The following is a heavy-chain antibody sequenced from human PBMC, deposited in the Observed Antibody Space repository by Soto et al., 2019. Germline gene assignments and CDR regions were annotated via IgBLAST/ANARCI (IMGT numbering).Heavy chain of an antibody. CDR1: GFTFSSYA. V-gene: IGHV3-23*01. CDR2: ISGSGGST. J-gene: IGHJ5*02. Sequence: GGSLRLSCAASGFTFSSYAMSWVRQAPGKGLEWVSAISGSGGSTYYADSVKGRFTISRGNSKNTLYLQMNSLRAEDTAVYYCAKAIEYSSSLSWFDPWGQGTLVTVSS. CDR3: AKAIEYSSSLSWFDP. D-gene: IGHD6-6*01.